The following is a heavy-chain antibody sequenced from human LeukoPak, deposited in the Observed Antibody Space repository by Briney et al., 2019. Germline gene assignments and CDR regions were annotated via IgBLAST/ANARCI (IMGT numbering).Heavy chain of an antibody. D-gene: IGHD6-19*01. CDR3: ARGSRAVAGTTFFDH. V-gene: IGHV4-59*01. Sequence: SETLSLTCTVSGGSISSYYWSWIRQPPGKGLEWIGYIYYSGSTNYNPSLKSRVTISVDTSKNQFSLKLSSVTAADTAVYYCARGSRAVAGTTFFDHWGQGTLVTVSS. CDR2: IYYSGST. CDR1: GGSISSYY. J-gene: IGHJ4*02.